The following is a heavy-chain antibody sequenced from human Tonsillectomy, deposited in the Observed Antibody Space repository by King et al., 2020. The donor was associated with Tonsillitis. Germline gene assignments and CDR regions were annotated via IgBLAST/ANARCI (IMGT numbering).Heavy chain of an antibody. Sequence: QLQESGPGLVKPSETLSLTCTVSGGSITSSTHYWGWIRQPPGKGLDWIGTIHYTGSAYYNPSLESRVTISVDTSNNQFSLQLSSVTATDTAVYFCARGDWGILFDYWGQGRLVSVSS. D-gene: IGHD3/OR15-3a*01. CDR1: GGSITSSTHY. CDR3: ARGDWGILFDY. CDR2: IHYTGSA. V-gene: IGHV4-39*01. J-gene: IGHJ4*02.